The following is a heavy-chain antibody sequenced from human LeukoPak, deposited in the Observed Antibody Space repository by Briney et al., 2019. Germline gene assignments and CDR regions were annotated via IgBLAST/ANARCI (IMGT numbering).Heavy chain of an antibody. J-gene: IGHJ4*02. CDR1: GYTFTGYY. Sequence: ASVKVSCKASGYTFTGYYMHWVRQAPGQGLEWMGWINPNSGGTNYAQKFQGRVTMTGDRSISTAYMEVSRLRSDDTAVYYCARSPMAVAGGIDYWGQGTLVTVSS. D-gene: IGHD6-19*01. V-gene: IGHV1-2*02. CDR3: ARSPMAVAGGIDY. CDR2: INPNSGGT.